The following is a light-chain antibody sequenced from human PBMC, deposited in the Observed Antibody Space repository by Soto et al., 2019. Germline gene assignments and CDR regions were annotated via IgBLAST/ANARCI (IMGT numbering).Light chain of an antibody. Sequence: QSVLTQPPSVSAAPGQKVTISCSGSSSNIGNNYVSWYQQLPGTAPKLLIYDNNKRPSGIPDRFSGSKSGTSATLGITGLQTGDEADYYCGTWDSYLSAYNYVFGTGTKVTVL. CDR1: SSNIGNNY. V-gene: IGLV1-51*01. CDR3: GTWDSYLSAYNYV. CDR2: DNN. J-gene: IGLJ1*01.